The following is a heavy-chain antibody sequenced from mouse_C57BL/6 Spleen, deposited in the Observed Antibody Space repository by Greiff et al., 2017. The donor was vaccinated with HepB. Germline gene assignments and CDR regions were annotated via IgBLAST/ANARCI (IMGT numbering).Heavy chain of an antibody. CDR1: GYTFTSYW. J-gene: IGHJ3*01. Sequence: QVQLQQPGAELVKPGASVKLSCKASGYTFTSYWMHWVKQRPGQGLEWIGVIHPNSGSTNYNEKFKSKATLTVDKSSSTAYMQLSSLTSEDSAVYYCARDYDYALAYWGQGTLVTVSA. CDR2: IHPNSGST. D-gene: IGHD2-4*01. CDR3: ARDYDYALAY. V-gene: IGHV1-64*01.